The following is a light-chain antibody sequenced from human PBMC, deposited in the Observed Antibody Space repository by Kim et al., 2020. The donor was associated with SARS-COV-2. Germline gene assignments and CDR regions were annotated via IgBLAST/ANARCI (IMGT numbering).Light chain of an antibody. CDR2: AAS. CDR3: QQLNSYLLT. J-gene: IGKJ4*01. V-gene: IGKV1-9*01. CDR1: QGISSY. Sequence: ASVGDRVPIPCRARQGISSYLAWYQQKPGKAPKLLIYAASTLQSGVPSRFSGGGSGTDFTLTFGGLQPEDFATYYCQQLNSYLLTFGGGAKVDIK.